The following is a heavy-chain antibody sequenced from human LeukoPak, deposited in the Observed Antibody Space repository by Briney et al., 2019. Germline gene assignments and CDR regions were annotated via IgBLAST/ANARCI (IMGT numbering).Heavy chain of an antibody. CDR2: VDPEDGET. CDR1: GYTFTDYY. D-gene: IGHD2-15*01. V-gene: IGHV1-69-2*01. CDR3: ARGGSSDVTLGDYFDY. Sequence: ASVKISCKVSGYTFTDYYMHWVQQAPGKGLEWMGLVDPEDGETIYAEKFQGRVTITADTSTDTAYMELSSLRSEDTAVYYCARGGSSDVTLGDYFDYWGQGTLVTVSS. J-gene: IGHJ4*02.